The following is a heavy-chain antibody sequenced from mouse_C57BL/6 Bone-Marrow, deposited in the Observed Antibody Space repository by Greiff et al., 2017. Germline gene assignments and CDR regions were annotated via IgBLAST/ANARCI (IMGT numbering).Heavy chain of an antibody. CDR3: APYYYGSSPLAMDY. J-gene: IGHJ4*01. CDR1: GYAFSSSW. Sequence: VKLMESGPELVKPGASVKISCKASGYAFSSSWMNWVKQRPGKGLEWIGRIYPGDGDTNYNGKFKGKATLTADKSSSTAYMQLSSLTSEDSAVYFGAPYYYGSSPLAMDYWGQGTSVTVSS. CDR2: IYPGDGDT. D-gene: IGHD1-1*01. V-gene: IGHV1-82*01.